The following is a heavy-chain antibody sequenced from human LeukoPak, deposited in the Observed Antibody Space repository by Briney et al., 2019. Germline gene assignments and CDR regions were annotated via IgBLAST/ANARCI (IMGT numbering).Heavy chain of an antibody. CDR2: ISWNSGSI. V-gene: IGHV3-9*01. CDR1: GFTFDVYA. J-gene: IGHJ4*02. CDR3: AKDEGEGSFDY. Sequence: PGGSLRLSCAASGFTFDVYAMHWVRQAPGKGLEGVSCISWNSGSISYADSVKGRFTISRDNAKNSLYLQMNSLRAEDTAVYYCAKDEGEGSFDYWGQGTLVTVSS. D-gene: IGHD3-10*01.